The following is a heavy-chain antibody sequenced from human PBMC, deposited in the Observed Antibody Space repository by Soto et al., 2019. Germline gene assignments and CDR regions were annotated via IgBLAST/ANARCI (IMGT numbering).Heavy chain of an antibody. CDR2: IYPGDSDT. D-gene: IGHD2-2*01. J-gene: IGHJ5*02. Sequence: ESLKISCKGSGYSSTTYWIGWVRQMPGKGLEWMGIIYPGDSDTRYSPSFQGQVTISADKSISTAYLQWSSLKASDTAMYYCARHARYCFSSTCAQYWFDPWGQGTLVTVSS. CDR3: ARHARYCFSSTCAQYWFDP. CDR1: GYSSTTYW. V-gene: IGHV5-51*01.